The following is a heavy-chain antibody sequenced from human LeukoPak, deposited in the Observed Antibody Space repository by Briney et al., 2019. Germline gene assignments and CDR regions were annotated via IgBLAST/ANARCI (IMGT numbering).Heavy chain of an antibody. CDR3: ATVSSWYRKGAFDI. V-gene: IGHV1-18*01. J-gene: IGHJ3*02. CDR1: GYTFTSYG. Sequence: GASVKVSCKASGYTFTSYGISWVRQAPGQGLEWMGWISAYNGNTNYAQKLQGRVTMTTDTSTSTAYMELRSLRSDDTAVYYCATVSSWYRKGAFDIWGQGTMVTVSS. D-gene: IGHD6-13*01. CDR2: ISAYNGNT.